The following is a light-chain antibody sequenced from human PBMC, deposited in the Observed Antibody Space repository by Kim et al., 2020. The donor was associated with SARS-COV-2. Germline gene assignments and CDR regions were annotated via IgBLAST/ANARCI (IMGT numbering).Light chain of an antibody. CDR1: SANSNYA. CDR2: VNSDGSH. Sequence: SVNLTCALGSANSNYAVAWHQKREGTGPRYLMKVNSDGSHTTGDGIPDRFSGSASGAERYLTIPSLQSEDVADYYCQAWGLGIRVFGGGTQLTVL. J-gene: IGLJ3*02. CDR3: QAWGLGIRV. V-gene: IGLV4-69*01.